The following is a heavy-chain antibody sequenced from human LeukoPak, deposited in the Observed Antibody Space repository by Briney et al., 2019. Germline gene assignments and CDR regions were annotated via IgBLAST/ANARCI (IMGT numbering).Heavy chain of an antibody. V-gene: IGHV1-18*01. CDR1: DYNFTIYG. J-gene: IGHJ4*02. CDR3: ARDSHTGYYLDY. CDR2: ISPYNGNT. D-gene: IGHD3-9*01. Sequence: ASVKVSCKASDYNFTIYGITWVRQAPGQGLEWMGWISPYNGNTNYAQKFQGRVTMTSDTSTSTAFMELRSLRADDTAVYDCARDSHTGYYLDYWGQGTLVTVSS.